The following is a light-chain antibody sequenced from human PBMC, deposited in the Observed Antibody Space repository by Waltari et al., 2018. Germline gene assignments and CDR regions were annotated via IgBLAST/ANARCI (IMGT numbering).Light chain of an antibody. J-gene: IGLJ3*02. CDR1: RSNIVVNT. CDR3: ATWDDSLNNPV. V-gene: IGLV1-44*01. CDR2: KTN. Sequence: QSVLTHTPSASGTPGQRVTISCSGTRSNIVVNTVTWYQQIPGTAPKLLIYKTNPRPSGVPDRFSGSRSGFSASLAISGLLSEDEADYYCATWDDSLNNPVFGGGTKLTVL.